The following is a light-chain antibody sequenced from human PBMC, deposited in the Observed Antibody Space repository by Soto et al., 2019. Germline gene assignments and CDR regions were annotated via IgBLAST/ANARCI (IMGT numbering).Light chain of an antibody. J-gene: IGKJ1*01. CDR1: QSVSNNY. CDR3: QQYGSSGT. Sequence: EMVLTQSPGTLSLSPWEISTLSCRASQSVSNNYLAWYQKQPGQAPRLLIYGASNRATGIPDRFSGSGSGTDFTLTISRLEPEDFAVYYCQQYGSSGTFGQGTKVDIK. V-gene: IGKV3-20*01. CDR2: GAS.